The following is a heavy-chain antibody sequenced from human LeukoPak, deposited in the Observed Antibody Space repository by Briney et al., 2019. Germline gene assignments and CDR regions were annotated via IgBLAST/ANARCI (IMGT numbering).Heavy chain of an antibody. J-gene: IGHJ6*03. CDR3: ARGRAARYYYYYYMDV. V-gene: IGHV4-34*01. D-gene: IGHD6-6*01. CDR2: INHSGST. CDR1: GGSFSGYY. Sequence: SETLSLTCAVYGGSFSGYYWSWLRQPPGKGLEWIGEINHSGSTNYNPSLKSRVTISVDTSKNQFSLKLSSVTAADTAVCYCARGRAARYYYYYYMDVWGKGTTVTVSS.